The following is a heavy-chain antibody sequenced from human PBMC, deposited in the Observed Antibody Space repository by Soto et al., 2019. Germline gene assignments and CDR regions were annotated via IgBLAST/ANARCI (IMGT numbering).Heavy chain of an antibody. J-gene: IGHJ6*02. CDR2: INPSGGST. CDR1: GYSFISYY. Sequence: ASVKVSCKASGYSFISYYMHWVRQAPGQGLEWMGIINPSGGSTSYAQNFQGRVTMTRDTSTSTVNMELSSLRSDDTAVYYCARSMATISYYHYYGMDVWSQGTTVTVSS. CDR3: ARSMATISYYHYYGMDV. V-gene: IGHV1-46*01.